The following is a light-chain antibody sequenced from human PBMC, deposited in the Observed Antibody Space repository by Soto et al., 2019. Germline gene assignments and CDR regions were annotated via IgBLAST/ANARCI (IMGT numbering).Light chain of an antibody. CDR2: GAS. V-gene: IGKV3-20*01. J-gene: IGKJ2*01. CDR3: QQYGSSPNT. Sequence: EIVLTQSPGTLSLSPGERATLSCSASQSVSSSYLAWYQQKPGQAPRLLIYGASSRATGIPDRFSGSGSGTDFTLTISRLEPEDFAVYYCQQYGSSPNTFGQGTQLEIK. CDR1: QSVSSSY.